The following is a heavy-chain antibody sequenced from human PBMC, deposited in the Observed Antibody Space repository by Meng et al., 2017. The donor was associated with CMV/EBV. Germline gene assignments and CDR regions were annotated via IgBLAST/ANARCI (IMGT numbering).Heavy chain of an antibody. Sequence: SENLSLTCAVYGGSFSGYYWSWIRQPPGKGLEWIGEINHSGSTNYNPSLKSRVTISVDTSKNQFSLKLSSVIAADTAVYYCKGDSARPDYYYGMDVWGQGTTVTVSS. CDR2: INHSGST. V-gene: IGHV4-34*01. CDR3: KGDSARPDYYYGMDV. CDR1: GGSFSGYY. J-gene: IGHJ6*02. D-gene: IGHD6-6*01.